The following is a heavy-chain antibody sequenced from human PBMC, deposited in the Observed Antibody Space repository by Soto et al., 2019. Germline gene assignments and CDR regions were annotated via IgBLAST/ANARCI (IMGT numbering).Heavy chain of an antibody. CDR2: INHSGST. CDR1: GGSFSGYY. V-gene: IGHV4-34*01. J-gene: IGHJ6*02. Sequence: NPSETLSLTCAAYGGSFSGYYWSWIRQPPGKGLEWIGEINHSGSTNYNPSLKSRVTISVDTSKNQFSLKLSSVTAADTAVYYCARGRKQWLVSRYYYYGMDVWGQGTKVTVYS. CDR3: ARGRKQWLVSRYYYYGMDV. D-gene: IGHD6-19*01.